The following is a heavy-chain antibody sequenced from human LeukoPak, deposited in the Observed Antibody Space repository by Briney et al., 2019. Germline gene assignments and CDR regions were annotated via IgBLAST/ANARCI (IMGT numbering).Heavy chain of an antibody. Sequence: PSETLSLTCTVFGGSISSYYWSWIRQPPGKGLEWIGYIYYSGSTNYNPSLKSRVTISVDTSKNQFSLKLSSVTAADTAVYYCARVHASSGYYLQHWGQGTLVTVSS. CDR2: IYYSGST. V-gene: IGHV4-59*01. CDR3: ARVHASSGYYLQH. J-gene: IGHJ1*01. D-gene: IGHD3-22*01. CDR1: GGSISSYY.